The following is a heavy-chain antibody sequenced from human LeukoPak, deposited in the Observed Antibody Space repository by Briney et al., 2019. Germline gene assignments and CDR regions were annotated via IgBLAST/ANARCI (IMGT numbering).Heavy chain of an antibody. D-gene: IGHD2-2*01. CDR1: GGSISSYF. Sequence: PSETLSLTCTVSGGSISSYFWSWIRQPPGKGLEWIGYIYYSGITNYNPSLKSRITISVDTSKNQFSLKLSSVTAADTAVYYCARSKAHLSTSWYGNWFDPWGQGTLVTVSS. CDR2: IYYSGIT. J-gene: IGHJ5*02. V-gene: IGHV4-59*08. CDR3: ARSKAHLSTSWYGNWFDP.